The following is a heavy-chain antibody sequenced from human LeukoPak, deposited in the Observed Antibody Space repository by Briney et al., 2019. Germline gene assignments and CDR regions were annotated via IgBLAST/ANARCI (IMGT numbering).Heavy chain of an antibody. D-gene: IGHD2-2*01. Sequence: PGGSLRLSCAASGFTFSSYSMNWVRQAPGKGLEWVSYISSSSSTIYYADSVKDRFTISRDNAKNSLYLQMNSLRAEDTAVYYCARDLVPAAPYYFDYWGQGTLVTVSS. V-gene: IGHV3-48*01. CDR3: ARDLVPAAPYYFDY. CDR1: GFTFSSYS. J-gene: IGHJ4*02. CDR2: ISSSSSTI.